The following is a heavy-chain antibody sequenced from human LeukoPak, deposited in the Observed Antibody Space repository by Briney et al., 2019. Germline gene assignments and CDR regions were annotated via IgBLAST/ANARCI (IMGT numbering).Heavy chain of an antibody. CDR3: APDPNKWLRNY. J-gene: IGHJ4*02. CDR1: GFTFSSYV. V-gene: IGHV3-23*01. D-gene: IGHD5-12*01. Sequence: QPGGSLRLSCAASGFTFSSYVMSWVRQAPGKGLEWVSSISGSGSPTYYADSVRGRFTISRDNSKNTLCLQTNSLRADDTAVYYCAPDPNKWLRNYWGQGTLVTVS. CDR2: ISGSGSPT.